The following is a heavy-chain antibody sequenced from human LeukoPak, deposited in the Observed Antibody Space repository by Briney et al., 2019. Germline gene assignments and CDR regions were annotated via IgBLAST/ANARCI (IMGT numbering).Heavy chain of an antibody. CDR2: ISGSGDVT. CDR1: GFTVSSSNY. J-gene: IGHJ4*02. Sequence: GGSLRLSCAASGFTVSSSNYMNWVRQAPGKGLEWVSGISGSGDVTYYTDSVKGRFTISRDNSKNTLYLQMNSLSAEDTALYYCAKGIIQRLADFDFWGQGARVTVSS. CDR3: AKGIIQRLADFDF. D-gene: IGHD6-25*01. V-gene: IGHV3-23*01.